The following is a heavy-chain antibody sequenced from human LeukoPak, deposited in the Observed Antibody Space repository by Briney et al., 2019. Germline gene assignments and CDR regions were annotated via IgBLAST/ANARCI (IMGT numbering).Heavy chain of an antibody. Sequence: QSGGSLRLSCAASGFTFSSYAMSWVRQAPGKGLEWVSAISGSGGSTYYADSVKGRFTISRDNSKNTLYLQMNSLRAKDTAVYYCAKDFLGSYLAYYFDYWGQGTLVTVSS. CDR1: GFTFSSYA. J-gene: IGHJ4*02. V-gene: IGHV3-23*01. CDR2: ISGSGGST. CDR3: AKDFLGSYLAYYFDY. D-gene: IGHD1-26*01.